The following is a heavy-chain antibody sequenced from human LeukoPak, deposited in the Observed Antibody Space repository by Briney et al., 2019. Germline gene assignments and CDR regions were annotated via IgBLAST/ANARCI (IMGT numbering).Heavy chain of an antibody. Sequence: PGGSLRLSCAASGFTFSSYGMSWVRQAPGKGLEWVSSISGSGGSPYYAGSVKGRFTISRDNSKNTLYLQMNSLRAEDTAAYYCATPTTVTTDIWGQGTMVTVSS. CDR2: ISGSGGSP. J-gene: IGHJ3*02. D-gene: IGHD4-17*01. CDR3: ATPTTVTTDI. V-gene: IGHV3-23*01. CDR1: GFTFSSYG.